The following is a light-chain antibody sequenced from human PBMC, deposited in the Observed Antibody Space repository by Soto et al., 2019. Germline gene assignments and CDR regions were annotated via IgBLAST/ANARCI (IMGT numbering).Light chain of an antibody. CDR2: AAS. Sequence: AIRMTQSPSSFSASTGDRVTITCRASQSISSYLSGYQQKPGKAPKLLIYAASTLQSGVPSRFSGSGSGTDFTLTISCLQSEDFATYYCQQYSSYPLTFGQGKRLEIK. V-gene: IGKV1-8*01. CDR3: QQYSSYPLT. J-gene: IGKJ5*01. CDR1: QSISSY.